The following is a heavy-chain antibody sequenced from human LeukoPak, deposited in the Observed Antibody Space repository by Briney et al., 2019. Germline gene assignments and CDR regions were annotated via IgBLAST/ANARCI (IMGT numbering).Heavy chain of an antibody. Sequence: GSLRLSCAASGFTFSSYEMNWIRQPPGKGLEWIGEINHSGSTNYNPSLKSRVTISVDTSKNQFSLKLSSVTAADTAVYYCASAPGGYSGYDTGTDYWGQGTLVTVSS. CDR1: GFTFSSYE. J-gene: IGHJ4*02. V-gene: IGHV4-34*01. CDR3: ASAPGGYSGYDTGTDY. CDR2: INHSGST. D-gene: IGHD5-12*01.